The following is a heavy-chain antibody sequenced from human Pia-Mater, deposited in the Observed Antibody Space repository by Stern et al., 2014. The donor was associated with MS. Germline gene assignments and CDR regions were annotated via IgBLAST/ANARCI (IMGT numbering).Heavy chain of an antibody. J-gene: IGHJ6*02. CDR3: ARSNFYHAMDV. CDR2: ISHSGSS. V-gene: IGHV4-30-2*01. CDR1: GGSISSGGYS. Sequence: QLQLQESGSGLVKPSQTLSLSCAVSGGSISSGGYSWSWIRQPPGGGLEWIGHISHSGSSYYDPSLKSRVTISVDRSKNQFSLKLTSVTAADTAVYFCARSNFYHAMDVWGQGTTVIVSS.